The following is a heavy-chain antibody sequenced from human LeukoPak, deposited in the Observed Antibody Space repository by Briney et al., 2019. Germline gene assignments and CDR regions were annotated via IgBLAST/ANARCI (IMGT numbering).Heavy chain of an antibody. D-gene: IGHD6-13*01. CDR3: AKDTSIAAAGLFDY. V-gene: IGHV3-23*01. CDR2: ISGSGGST. CDR1: GFTFSSHA. Sequence: GGSLRLSCAASGFTFSSHAMSWVRRAPGKGLEWVSAISGSGGSTYYADSVKGRFTISRDNSKNTLYLQMNSLRAEDTAVYYCAKDTSIAAAGLFDYWGQGTLVTVSS. J-gene: IGHJ4*02.